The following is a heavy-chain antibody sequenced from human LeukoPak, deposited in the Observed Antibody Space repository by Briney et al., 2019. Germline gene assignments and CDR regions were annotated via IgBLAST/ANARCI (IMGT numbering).Heavy chain of an antibody. CDR1: GYTFTSYG. CDR3: ARDYCSGGSCYLYFDY. CDR2: ISAYNGNT. V-gene: IGHV1-18*01. Sequence: ASVKVSCKASGYTFTSYGISWVRQAPGQGLEWMGGISAYNGNTNYAQKLQGRVTMTTDTSTSTAYMELRSLRSDDTAVYYCARDYCSGGSCYLYFDYWGQGTLVTVSS. D-gene: IGHD2-15*01. J-gene: IGHJ4*02.